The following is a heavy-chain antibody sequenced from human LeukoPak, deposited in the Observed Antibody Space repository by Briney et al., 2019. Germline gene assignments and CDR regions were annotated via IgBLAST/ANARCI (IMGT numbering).Heavy chain of an antibody. CDR2: IYYSGST. D-gene: IGHD6-19*01. CDR3: ARDQRQWLY. V-gene: IGHV4-59*01. J-gene: IGHJ4*02. CDR1: GGSISSYY. Sequence: PSEXLSLTCTVSGGSISSYYWSWLRQPPGKGLEGIGYIYYSGSTNYNPSLKSRVTISVDTSKNQFSLKLSSVTAADTAVYYCARDQRQWLYWGQGILVTVSS.